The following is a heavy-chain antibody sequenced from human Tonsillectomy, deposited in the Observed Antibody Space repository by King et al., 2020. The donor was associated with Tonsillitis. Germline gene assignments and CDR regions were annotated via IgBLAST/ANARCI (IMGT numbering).Heavy chain of an antibody. CDR1: GYTFSSYG. CDR3: ARDPTDRTSFFLFNANGDAFDI. CDR2: ISAYNANT. V-gene: IGHV1-18*01. J-gene: IGHJ3*02. Sequence: VQLVESGAEVKKPGASVKVSCKASGYTFSSYGISWVRQAPGQGLEWMGWISAYNANTNYAQKLQGRVTMTTDTSTSTAYMELRSLRSDDTAVYYCARDPTDRTSFFLFNANGDAFDIWGQGTMVTVSS. D-gene: IGHD6-6*01.